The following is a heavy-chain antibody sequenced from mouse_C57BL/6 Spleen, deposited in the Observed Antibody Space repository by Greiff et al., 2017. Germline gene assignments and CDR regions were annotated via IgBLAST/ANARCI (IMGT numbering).Heavy chain of an antibody. Sequence: QVQLQQPGAELVRPGTSVKLSCKASGYTFTSYWMHWVKQRPGQGLEWIGVIDPSDSYTNYNQKFKGKATLTVDTSSSTAYMQLSSLTSEDSAVYYCARSDSLYYFDYWGQGTTLTVSS. J-gene: IGHJ2*01. D-gene: IGHD2-12*01. CDR1: GYTFTSYW. CDR2: IDPSDSYT. V-gene: IGHV1-59*01. CDR3: ARSDSLYYFDY.